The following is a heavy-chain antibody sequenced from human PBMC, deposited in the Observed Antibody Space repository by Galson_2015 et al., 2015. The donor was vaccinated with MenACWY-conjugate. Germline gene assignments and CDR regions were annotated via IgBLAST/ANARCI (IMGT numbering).Heavy chain of an antibody. V-gene: IGHV5-51*01. Sequence: GAEVKQPGESLTISCQGSGYIFSTSWIARVRQMPGKGLEWMGMIYPGDTYIRNNPSFEGQVTMSVDKSISTAYLRWSSLKASDTAMYYCTRRLIANFRDAFDFWGQGTMVTVSS. CDR2: IYPGDTYI. CDR3: TRRLIANFRDAFDF. CDR1: GYIFSTSW. D-gene: IGHD2-21*01. J-gene: IGHJ3*01.